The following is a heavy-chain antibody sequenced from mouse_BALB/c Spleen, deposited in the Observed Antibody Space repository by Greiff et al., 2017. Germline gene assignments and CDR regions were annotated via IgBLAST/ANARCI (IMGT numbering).Heavy chain of an antibody. V-gene: IGHV1-18*01. Sequence: VQLQQSGPGLVKPGASVKISCTTSGYTFTKYTVHWLKQSHRKNLEWIGGINPNNGSTSYNPKFKGKATLTVDKSSSTAYMELRSLTSEDSAVYYCAIATGVPMDYWGQGTSVTGSS. CDR1: GYTFTKYT. CDR2: INPNNGST. J-gene: IGHJ4*01. CDR3: AIATGVPMDY.